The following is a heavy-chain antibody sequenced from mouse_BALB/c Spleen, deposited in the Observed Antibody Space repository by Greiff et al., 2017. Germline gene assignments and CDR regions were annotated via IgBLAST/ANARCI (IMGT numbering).Heavy chain of an antibody. CDR1: GYSFTSYY. CDR2: IDPFNGGT. J-gene: IGHJ3*01. Sequence: VQLQQSGPELMKPGASVKISCKASGYSFTSYYMHWVKQSHGKSLEWIGYIDPFNGGTSYNQKFKGKATLTVDKSSSTAYMHLSSLTSEDSAVYYCARGFAYWGQGTLVTVSA. CDR3: ARGFAY. V-gene: IGHV1S135*01.